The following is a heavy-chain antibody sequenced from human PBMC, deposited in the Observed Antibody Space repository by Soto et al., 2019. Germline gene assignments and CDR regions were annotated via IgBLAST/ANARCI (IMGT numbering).Heavy chain of an antibody. CDR1: GYSFTSYY. CDR2: INPSGGST. CDR3: ARDSRFRIVVVVAATPDAFDI. J-gene: IGHJ3*02. Sequence: GASVKVSCKASGYSFTSYYMHWVRQAPGQGLEWMGIINPSGGSTSYAQKFQGRVTMTRDTSTSTVYKELSSLRSEDTAVYYCARDSRFRIVVVVAATPDAFDIWGQGTMVTVSS. V-gene: IGHV1-46*03. D-gene: IGHD2-15*01.